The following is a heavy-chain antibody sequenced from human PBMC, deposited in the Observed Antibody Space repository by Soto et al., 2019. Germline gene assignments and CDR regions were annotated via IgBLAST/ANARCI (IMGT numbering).Heavy chain of an antibody. Sequence: GASVKVSCKASGFTFTSSAMQWVRQARGQRLEWIGWIVVGSGNTNYAQKFQERVTITRDMSTSTAYMELSSLRSEDTAVYYCAADLPLDYYDSSGYDYYYYGMDVWGQGTTVTVSS. CDR1: GFTFTSSA. V-gene: IGHV1-58*02. CDR3: AADLPLDYYDSSGYDYYYYGMDV. J-gene: IGHJ6*02. D-gene: IGHD3-22*01. CDR2: IVVGSGNT.